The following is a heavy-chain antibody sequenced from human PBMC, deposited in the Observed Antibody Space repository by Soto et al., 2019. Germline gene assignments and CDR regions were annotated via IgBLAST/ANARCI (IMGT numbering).Heavy chain of an antibody. J-gene: IGHJ4*02. CDR2: IIPIFGTA. Sequence: QVQLVQSGAEVKKPGSSVKVSCKASGGTFSSYAISWVRQAPGQGLEWMGGIIPIFGTANYAQKFQGRVTITADESTSTAYMELSSLRSEDTAVYYCARGPSAAGTSAWCWARCWGQGTLVTVSS. CDR1: GGTFSSYA. D-gene: IGHD6-13*01. CDR3: ARGPSAAGTSAWCWARC. V-gene: IGHV1-69*01.